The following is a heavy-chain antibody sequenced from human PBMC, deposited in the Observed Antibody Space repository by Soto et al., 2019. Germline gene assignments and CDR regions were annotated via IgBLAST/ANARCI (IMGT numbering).Heavy chain of an antibody. V-gene: IGHV4-34*01. CDR1: GGSFSGYY. CDR2: INHSGST. D-gene: IGHD3-3*01. J-gene: IGHJ6*02. Sequence: PSETLSLTCAVYGGSFSGYYWSWIRQPPGKGLEWIGEINHSGSTNYNPSLKSRVTISVDTSKNQFSLKLSSVTAADTAVYYCARGYDFWSGYFRYYYGMDVWGQGTTVTVSS. CDR3: ARGYDFWSGYFRYYYGMDV.